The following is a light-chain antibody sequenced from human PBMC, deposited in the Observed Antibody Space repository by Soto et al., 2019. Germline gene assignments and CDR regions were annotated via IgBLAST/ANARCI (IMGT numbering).Light chain of an antibody. Sequence: SYELTQPPLVLVAPGQTASITCVGPHIATKGVHWYQHKPGQAPVLVVFDDSDRPSGIPDRFSGSHSGNTATLTISRVEAGDEADYSCQVWDTSSAHPGVFGGGTK. CDR2: DDS. CDR3: QVWDTSSAHPGV. J-gene: IGLJ3*02. V-gene: IGLV3-21*02. CDR1: HIATKG.